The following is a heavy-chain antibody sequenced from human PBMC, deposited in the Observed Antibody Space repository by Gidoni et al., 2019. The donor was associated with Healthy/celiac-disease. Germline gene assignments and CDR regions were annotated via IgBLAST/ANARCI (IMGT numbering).Heavy chain of an antibody. CDR1: GFTFSSYG. D-gene: IGHD3-3*02. CDR3: ARGTRRWLQYEHFAFDI. CDR2: IWYDGSNK. V-gene: IGHV3-33*01. Sequence: QVQLVESGGGVVQPGRSLRLSCAASGFTFSSYGMHWVRQAPGKGLEWVAVIWYDGSNKYYADSVKGRFTISRDNSKNTLYLQMNSLRAEDTAVYYCARGTRRWLQYEHFAFDIWGQGTMVTVSS. J-gene: IGHJ3*02.